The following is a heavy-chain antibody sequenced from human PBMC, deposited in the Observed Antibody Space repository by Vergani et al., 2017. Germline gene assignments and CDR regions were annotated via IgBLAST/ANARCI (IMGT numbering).Heavy chain of an antibody. D-gene: IGHD6-19*01. J-gene: IGHJ4*02. V-gene: IGHV3-15*01. CDR3: TTAYDSGGWYYFDY. Sequence: EVQLVESGGGLVKPGGSLRLSCAASGFTFSNAWMSWVRQAPGKGLEWVGRIKRKTDGGTTDYAAPVKGRFTISRDDSKNTLYLQMNSLKTEDTAMYYSTTAYDSGGWYYFDYWGQGTLVTVSS. CDR2: IKRKTDGGTT. CDR1: GFTFSNAW.